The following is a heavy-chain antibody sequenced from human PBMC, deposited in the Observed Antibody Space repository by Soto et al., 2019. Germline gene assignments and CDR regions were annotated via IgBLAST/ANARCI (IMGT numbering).Heavy chain of an antibody. CDR3: ARGIPGGYSGYAYDY. CDR1: GYTFTRSG. J-gene: IGHJ4*02. V-gene: IGHV1-18*01. CDR2: ISSYNGDT. D-gene: IGHD5-12*01. Sequence: ASVKVSCKASGYTFTRSGISWVRQAPGQGPEWMGWISSYNGDTNYAQTFQGRVTMTTDTSTSTAYMELRSLRSDDTAVYYCARGIPGGYSGYAYDYWGQGTLVTVSS.